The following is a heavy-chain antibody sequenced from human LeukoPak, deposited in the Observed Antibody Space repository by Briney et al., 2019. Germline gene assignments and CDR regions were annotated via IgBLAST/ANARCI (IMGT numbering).Heavy chain of an antibody. J-gene: IGHJ4*02. CDR3: AKGTGIAVAGRIDY. D-gene: IGHD6-19*01. V-gene: IGHV3-33*06. CDR2: IWYDGSNK. Sequence: GRSLRLSCAASGFTFSSYGMHWVRQAPGKGLEWVAVIWYDGSNKYYADSVKGRFTISRDNSKNTLYLQMNSLRAEDTAVYYCAKGTGIAVAGRIDYWGQGTLVTVSS. CDR1: GFTFSSYG.